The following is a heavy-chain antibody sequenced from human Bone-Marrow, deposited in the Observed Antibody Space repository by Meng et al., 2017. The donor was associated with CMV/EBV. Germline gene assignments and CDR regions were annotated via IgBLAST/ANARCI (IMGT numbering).Heavy chain of an antibody. CDR3: ARGRGHGYSYAPYYYGMDV. V-gene: IGHV4-34*01. J-gene: IGHJ6*02. Sequence: GSLRLSCAVYGGSFSGYYWSWIRQPPGKGLEWIGEINHSGSTNYNPSLKSRVTISVDTSKNQFSLKLSSVTAADTAVYYCARGRGHGYSYAPYYYGMDVWGQGTTVTVSS. CDR1: GGSFSGYY. CDR2: INHSGST. D-gene: IGHD5-18*01.